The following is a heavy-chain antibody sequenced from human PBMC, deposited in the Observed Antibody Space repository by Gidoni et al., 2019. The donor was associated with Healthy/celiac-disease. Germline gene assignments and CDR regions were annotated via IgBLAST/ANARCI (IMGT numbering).Heavy chain of an antibody. J-gene: IGHJ6*02. CDR3: ARDRWLLGSYYYYGMDV. D-gene: IGHD5-18*01. Sequence: EVQLVESGGGLVQPGGSLRLSCAASGFTVSSNYISWVRQATGKGLDCVSVIYSGGSTYYADSVKGRFTISRDNSKNTLYLQMNSLRAEDTAVYYCARDRWLLGSYYYYGMDVWGQGTTVTVSS. CDR1: GFTVSSNY. CDR2: IYSGGST. V-gene: IGHV3-66*01.